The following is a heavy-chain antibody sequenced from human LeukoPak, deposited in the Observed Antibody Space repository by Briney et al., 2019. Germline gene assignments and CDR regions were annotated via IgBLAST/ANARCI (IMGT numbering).Heavy chain of an antibody. D-gene: IGHD6-13*01. J-gene: IGHJ6*03. CDR3: ARGRVSAGYYYYYYMDV. CDR2: IKQDGSEK. Sequence: AGGSLRLSCAASGFTFSSYWMSWVRQAPGKGLEWVANIKQDGSEKYYVDSVRGRFTISRDNAKNSLYLQMNSLRAEDTAVYYCARGRVSAGYYYYYYMDVWGKETTVTVSS. V-gene: IGHV3-7*01. CDR1: GFTFSSYW.